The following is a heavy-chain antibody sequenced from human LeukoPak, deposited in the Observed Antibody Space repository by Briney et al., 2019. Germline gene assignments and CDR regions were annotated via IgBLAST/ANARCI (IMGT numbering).Heavy chain of an antibody. CDR1: GFTFSSYA. V-gene: IGHV3-64D*09. J-gene: IGHJ3*02. CDR3: ARRYGGISGAFDI. Sequence: PGGSLRLSCSASGFTFSSYAMYCVRQGPGKGLEYVSAISSNGGSTYYADSVKGRFTISRGNSKNTLYLQMSSLRAEDTAVYYCARRYGGISGAFDIWGQGTMVTVSS. CDR2: ISSNGGST. D-gene: IGHD4-23*01.